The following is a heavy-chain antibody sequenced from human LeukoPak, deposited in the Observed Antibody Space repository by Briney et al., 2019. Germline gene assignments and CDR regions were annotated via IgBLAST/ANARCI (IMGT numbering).Heavy chain of an antibody. D-gene: IGHD4-23*01. J-gene: IGHJ4*02. CDR2: ISYDGSNK. Sequence: PGGSLRLPCAASGFTFSSYAMHWVRQAPGKGLEWVAVISYDGSNKYYADSVKGRFTISRDNSKNTLYLQMNSLRAEDTAVYYCAGARDYGGNTPFDYWGQGTLVTVSS. CDR3: AGARDYGGNTPFDY. CDR1: GFTFSSYA. V-gene: IGHV3-30*04.